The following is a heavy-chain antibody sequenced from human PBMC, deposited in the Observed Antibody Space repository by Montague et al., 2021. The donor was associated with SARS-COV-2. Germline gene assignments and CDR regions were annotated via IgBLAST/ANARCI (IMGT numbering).Heavy chain of an antibody. D-gene: IGHD3-22*01. Sequence: SETLSLTCTVSGGSISNYYWSWIRQPPGKGLEWIGYIHYSGSTSSHPSLEGRVTISIDTSKNQFSLNLSSVTAADTAVYYCARDGGIGVSGSNTWSYYYYGMDVWGQGTTVTVSS. CDR3: ARDGGIGVSGSNTWSYYYYGMDV. CDR1: GGSISNYY. CDR2: IHYSGST. J-gene: IGHJ6*02. V-gene: IGHV4-59*12.